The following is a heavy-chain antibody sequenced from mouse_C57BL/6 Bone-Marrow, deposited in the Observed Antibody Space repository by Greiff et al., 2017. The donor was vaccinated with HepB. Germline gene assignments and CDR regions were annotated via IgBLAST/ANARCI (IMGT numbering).Heavy chain of an antibody. CDR3: TAIYFFRQAWFAY. Sequence: VQLQQSGAELVRPGASVKLSCTASGFNIKDYYMHWVKQRPEQGLEWIGRIDPEDGDTEYAPKFQGKATMTADTSSNTAYLQLSSLTSKDTAVCFFTAIYFFRQAWFAYWGQGTLVTVCA. CDR1: GFNIKDYY. J-gene: IGHJ3*01. D-gene: IGHD1-1*01. CDR2: IDPEDGDT. V-gene: IGHV14-1*01.